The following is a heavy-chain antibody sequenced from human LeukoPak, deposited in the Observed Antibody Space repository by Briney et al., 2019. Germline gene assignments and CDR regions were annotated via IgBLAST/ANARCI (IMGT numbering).Heavy chain of an antibody. V-gene: IGHV3-20*04. J-gene: IGHJ4*02. CDR1: GFTFDDYG. CDR3: ARVSYSSGWSPVGY. CDR2: ISWNGGST. D-gene: IGHD6-19*01. Sequence: PGGSLRLSCAASGFTFDDYGMSWVRQAPGKGLEWVSGISWNGGSTGYADSVKGRFTISRDNAKNSLYLQMNSLRAEDTALYYCARVSYSSGWSPVGYWGQGTLVTVSS.